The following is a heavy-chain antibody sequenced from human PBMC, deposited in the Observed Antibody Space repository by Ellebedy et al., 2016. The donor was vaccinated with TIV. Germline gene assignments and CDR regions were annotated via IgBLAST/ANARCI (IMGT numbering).Heavy chain of an antibody. CDR3: ARGGDWLFDY. D-gene: IGHD2-21*02. Sequence: MPSETLSLTCGVSDDSISRDKWWTWVRQAPGRALEWIGEIHHTKGTNYNPSLKSRVSMSVDKSNNQFSLNINSVTAADTAVYFCARGGDWLFDYWGQGILVTVSS. CDR1: DDSISRDKW. CDR2: IHHTKGT. J-gene: IGHJ4*02. V-gene: IGHV4-4*02.